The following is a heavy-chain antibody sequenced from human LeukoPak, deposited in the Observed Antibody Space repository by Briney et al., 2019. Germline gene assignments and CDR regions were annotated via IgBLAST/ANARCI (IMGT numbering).Heavy chain of an antibody. J-gene: IGHJ5*02. CDR2: ISAYNGYT. CDR1: GYTFTSYG. Sequence: ASVKVSFKASGYTFTSYGISWVRLAPGQGLEWMGWISAYNGYTDYAQKLQGRVTMTTDTSTSTAYMELRSLRSDDTAVYYCARYYDGGNWFDPWGQGTLVTVSS. V-gene: IGHV1-18*01. CDR3: ARYYDGGNWFDP. D-gene: IGHD4-23*01.